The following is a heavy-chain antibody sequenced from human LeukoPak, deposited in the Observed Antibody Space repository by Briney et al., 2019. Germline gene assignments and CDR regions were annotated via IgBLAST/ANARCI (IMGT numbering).Heavy chain of an antibody. Sequence: GGSLRLSCAASGFTFRSYGMNWVRQAPGKGLEWVTFIRYDGDQKFYADSVKGRFTISRDNSKNTLSLQMNSLRADDTAVYYCAKEMYSGATGTHLFDYWGQGTLVTVSS. D-gene: IGHD1-1*01. J-gene: IGHJ4*02. CDR2: IRYDGDQK. CDR1: GFTFRSYG. V-gene: IGHV3-30*02. CDR3: AKEMYSGATGTHLFDY.